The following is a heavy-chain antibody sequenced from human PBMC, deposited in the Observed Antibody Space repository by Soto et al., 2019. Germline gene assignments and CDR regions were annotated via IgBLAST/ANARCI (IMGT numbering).Heavy chain of an antibody. CDR1: GYTLTGYY. CDR3: DGDRFQQPWLSPGRGYYFDY. V-gene: IGHV1-2*02. J-gene: IGHJ4*02. D-gene: IGHD6-19*01. Sequence: GASVKVSCKASGYTLTGYYMHWVRQAPGQELEWMGWINPNSRGTNYAQKFQGRVTMTRDTSRSTAYMELSRLRPDATAVDYSDGDRFQQPWLSPGRGYYFDYCGQGT. CDR2: INPNSRGT.